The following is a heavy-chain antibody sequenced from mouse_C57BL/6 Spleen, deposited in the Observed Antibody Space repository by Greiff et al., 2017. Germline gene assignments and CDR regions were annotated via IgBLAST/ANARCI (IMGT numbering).Heavy chain of an antibody. CDR3: ARYYYGSSYVDY. Sequence: QVQLQQPGAELVRPGSSVKLSCKASGYTFTSYWMDWVKQRPGQGLEWIGNIYPSDSETHYNQKFKDKATLTVDKSSSTAYMQLSSLTSEDSAVYYCARYYYGSSYVDYWGQGTTLTVAS. D-gene: IGHD1-1*01. J-gene: IGHJ2*01. CDR2: IYPSDSET. V-gene: IGHV1-61*01. CDR1: GYTFTSYW.